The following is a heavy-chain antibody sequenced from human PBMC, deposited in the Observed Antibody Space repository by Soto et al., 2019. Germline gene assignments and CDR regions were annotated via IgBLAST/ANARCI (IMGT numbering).Heavy chain of an antibody. J-gene: IGHJ4*02. V-gene: IGHV3-30*03. CDR1: GFTFKSYG. CDR2: ISFDGNEI. CDR3: ARSVDLDH. Sequence: GGSLRLSCAAAGFTFKSYGMHWVRQAPGKGLEWVADISFDGNEINYADSVKGRFHISRDNSMNTLYLQMNSLRAEDTAVYYCARSVDLDHWGQGTLVTVSS. D-gene: IGHD2-15*01.